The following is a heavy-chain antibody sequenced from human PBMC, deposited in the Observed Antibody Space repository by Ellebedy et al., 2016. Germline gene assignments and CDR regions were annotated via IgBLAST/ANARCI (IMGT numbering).Heavy chain of an antibody. Sequence: ASVKVSXXASGYNFTDYYMHWVRQAPGQGLEWMGWINPNSGGTNYAQKFQGRVTMTRDTSISTAYMELSSLRSDDTAVYYCARRGRIASSWYGSFNYWGQGTLVTVSS. J-gene: IGHJ4*02. V-gene: IGHV1-2*02. D-gene: IGHD6-13*01. CDR1: GYNFTDYY. CDR3: ARRGRIASSWYGSFNY. CDR2: INPNSGGT.